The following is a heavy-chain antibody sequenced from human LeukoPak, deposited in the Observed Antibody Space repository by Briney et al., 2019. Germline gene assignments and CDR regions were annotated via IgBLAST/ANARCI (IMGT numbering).Heavy chain of an antibody. CDR2: ISGSGGST. Sequence: GSLRLSCAASGFTFSGYAMSWVRQAPGKGLEWVSAISGSGGSTYYADSVKGRFTISRDNSKNTLYLQMNSLRAEDTAVFYCAKERNPYSSSWYSLHYMDVWGKGTTVTVSS. CDR1: GFTFSGYA. CDR3: AKERNPYSSSWYSLHYMDV. J-gene: IGHJ6*03. V-gene: IGHV3-23*01. D-gene: IGHD6-13*01.